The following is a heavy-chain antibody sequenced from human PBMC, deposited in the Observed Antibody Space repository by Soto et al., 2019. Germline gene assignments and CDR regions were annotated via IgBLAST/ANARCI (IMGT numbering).Heavy chain of an antibody. Sequence: ASVKVSCKASGYTFTSYYMHWVRQAPGQGLEWMGIINPSGGSTSYAQKFQGRVTMTRDTSTSTVYMELSSLRSEDTAVYYCARDGGYDYYYYYGMDVWGQGTTVTVSS. J-gene: IGHJ6*02. D-gene: IGHD5-12*01. CDR1: GYTFTSYY. CDR2: INPSGGST. V-gene: IGHV1-46*01. CDR3: ARDGGYDYYYYYGMDV.